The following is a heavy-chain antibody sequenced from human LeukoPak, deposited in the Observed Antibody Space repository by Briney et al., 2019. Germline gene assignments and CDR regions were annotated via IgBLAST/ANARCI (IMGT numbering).Heavy chain of an antibody. V-gene: IGHV3-7*03. J-gene: IGHJ4*02. CDR3: AREEVKSFDN. Sequence: GGSLRLSCAAPGFNFKYVWMNWGREAPGKGLEWVANIKGDGSETSYVTSVRGRFTISRDNAKNSLYLQMNNLRVEDTAVYYCAREEVKSFDNWGQGTLVTVSS. CDR1: GFNFKYVW. CDR2: IKGDGSET.